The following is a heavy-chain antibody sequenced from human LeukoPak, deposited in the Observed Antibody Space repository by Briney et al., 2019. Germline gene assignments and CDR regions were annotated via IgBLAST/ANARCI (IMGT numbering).Heavy chain of an antibody. Sequence: GESLEISCKGSGYSFTSYWIGWVRQMPGKGLEWMGIIYPGDSDTRYSPSFQGQVTISADKSISTAYLQWSSLKASDTAMYYCARHRLAYSSSWYYFDYWGQGTLVTVSS. CDR1: GYSFTSYW. J-gene: IGHJ4*02. V-gene: IGHV5-51*01. CDR3: ARHRLAYSSSWYYFDY. CDR2: IYPGDSDT. D-gene: IGHD6-13*01.